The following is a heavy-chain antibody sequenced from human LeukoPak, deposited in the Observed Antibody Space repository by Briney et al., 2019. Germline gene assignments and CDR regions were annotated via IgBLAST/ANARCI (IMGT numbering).Heavy chain of an antibody. Sequence: GGSLRLSCAASGFTFSSYNMHWVRQSPGKGLEWVSCISSGSSYIYYADSVKGRFTISRDNAKNSLYLQMNSLRAEDTAVYYCARLVGATDSPSDYWGQGSLVTVSS. D-gene: IGHD1-26*01. CDR2: ISSGSSYI. CDR1: GFTFSSYN. J-gene: IGHJ4*02. V-gene: IGHV3-21*01. CDR3: ARLVGATDSPSDY.